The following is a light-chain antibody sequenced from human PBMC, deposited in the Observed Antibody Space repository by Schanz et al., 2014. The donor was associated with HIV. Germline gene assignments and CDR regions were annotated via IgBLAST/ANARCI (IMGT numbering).Light chain of an antibody. CDR2: GNN. V-gene: IGLV1-40*01. J-gene: IGLJ1*01. CDR1: SSNIGAGYD. CDR3: ATWDDSLSRYV. Sequence: QSVLTQPPSVSGAPGQRVTISCTGSSSNIGAGYDVHWYQPLPGTAPKLLIYGNNNRPSGVPDRFSGSKSGTSASLAISGLRSDDEADYYCATWDDSLSRYVFGPGTKLTVL.